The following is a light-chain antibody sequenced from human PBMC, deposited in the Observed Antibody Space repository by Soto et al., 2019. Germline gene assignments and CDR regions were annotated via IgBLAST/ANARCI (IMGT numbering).Light chain of an antibody. Sequence: DIQMTQSPSTLSASVGDRVTITCRASQSISSWLAWYQQKPGNAPKLLIYDASSLESGVPSRFSGSGSGTEFTLTISNLQPDDFATYYCQQYDNYPWTFGQGTKV. CDR3: QQYDNYPWT. CDR2: DAS. J-gene: IGKJ1*01. CDR1: QSISSW. V-gene: IGKV1-5*01.